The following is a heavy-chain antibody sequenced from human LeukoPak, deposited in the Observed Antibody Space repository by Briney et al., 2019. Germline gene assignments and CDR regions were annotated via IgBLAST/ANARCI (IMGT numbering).Heavy chain of an antibody. CDR3: ASLSTGDAFDY. J-gene: IGHJ4*02. Sequence: GGSLRLSCAASGFTFSTYWMSWVRQAPEKGLEWVANIKQDGSEKYYVDSVKGRFTISRDNAKNSLYLQINSLRAEDTAVYFCASLSTGDAFDYWGQGTLVTVSS. V-gene: IGHV3-7*01. CDR1: GFTFSTYW. D-gene: IGHD1-1*01. CDR2: IKQDGSEK.